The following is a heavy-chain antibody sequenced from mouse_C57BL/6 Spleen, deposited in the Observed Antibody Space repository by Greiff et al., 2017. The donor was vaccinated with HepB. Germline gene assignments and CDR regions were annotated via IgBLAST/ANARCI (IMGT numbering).Heavy chain of an antibody. CDR1: GYAFSSSW. D-gene: IGHD2-3*01. V-gene: IGHV1-82*01. J-gene: IGHJ2*01. CDR2: IYPGDGDT. Sequence: LQESGPELVKPGASVKISCKASGYAFSSSWMNWVKQRPGKGLEWIGRIYPGDGDTNYNGKFKGKATLTADKSSSTAYMQLSSLTSEDSAVYFCADGYWDYWGQGTTLTVSS. CDR3: ADGYWDY.